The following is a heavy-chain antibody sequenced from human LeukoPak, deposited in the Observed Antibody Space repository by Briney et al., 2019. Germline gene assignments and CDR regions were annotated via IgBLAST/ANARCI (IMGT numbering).Heavy chain of an antibody. J-gene: IGHJ3*02. Sequence: GGSLRLSCAVSGFTVSSNYMSWVRQAPGKGLEWVSVIYSGGSTYCADSATGRLTISRAHSRNTLYIQMNSLRAEDTAVYYCARGDYDSSGYYWALYAFDIWGQGTMVTVSS. CDR2: IYSGGST. V-gene: IGHV3-53*01. CDR3: ARGDYDSSGYYWALYAFDI. D-gene: IGHD3-22*01. CDR1: GFTVSSNY.